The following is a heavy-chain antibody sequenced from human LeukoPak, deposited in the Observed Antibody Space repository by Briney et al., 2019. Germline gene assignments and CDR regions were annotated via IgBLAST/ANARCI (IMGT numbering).Heavy chain of an antibody. D-gene: IGHD2-21*01. CDR3: ARKFVDY. J-gene: IGHJ4*02. V-gene: IGHV3-30*03. CDR1: GFTFSNFA. Sequence: GGSLRLSCAASGFTFSNFAITWVRQAPGKGLEWVAFIDYDGTVKYYEDSVKGRFTISRDNSKHTVYLQMNSLRTEDTAIYYCARKFVDYWGQGTLVTVSS. CDR2: IDYDGTVK.